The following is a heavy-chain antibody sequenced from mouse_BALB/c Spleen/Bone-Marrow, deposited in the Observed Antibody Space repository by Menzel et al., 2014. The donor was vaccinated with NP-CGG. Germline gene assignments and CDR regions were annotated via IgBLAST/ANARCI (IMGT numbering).Heavy chain of an antibody. V-gene: IGHV14-3*02. CDR3: ARWGITTGSAY. CDR1: GFNIKDTY. J-gene: IGHJ3*01. D-gene: IGHD2-4*01. Sequence: EVMLVESGAELVKPGASVKLSCTASGFNIKDTYMHWVKQRPEQGLEWIGRIDPANGNTKYDPKFQGKATITADTSSNTAYLQLSSLTSEDTAVYYCARWGITTGSAYWGQGTLITVSA. CDR2: IDPANGNT.